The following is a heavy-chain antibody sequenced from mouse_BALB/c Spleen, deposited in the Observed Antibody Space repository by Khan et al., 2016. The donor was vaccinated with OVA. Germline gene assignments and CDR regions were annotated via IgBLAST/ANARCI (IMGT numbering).Heavy chain of an antibody. D-gene: IGHD4-1*01. J-gene: IGHJ4*01. CDR3: ASELGRYDAMDY. V-gene: IGHV3-2*02. CDR2: ISYSGST. Sequence: EVQLQESGPGLVKPSQSLSLTCTVTGYSITSDYAWNWIRQFPGNKLEWMGCISYSGSTNYSPSLKSRISIPRDTSKHQFFLQLKSVTAEYTATDYCASELGRYDAMDYWGQGTSVTVSS. CDR1: GYSITSDYA.